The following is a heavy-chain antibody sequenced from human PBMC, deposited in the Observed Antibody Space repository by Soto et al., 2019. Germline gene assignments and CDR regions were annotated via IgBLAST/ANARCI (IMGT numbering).Heavy chain of an antibody. CDR2: ISGSGGST. Sequence: GSLRLSCAASGFTFSSYAMTWVRQAPGKGLEWVSVISGSGGSTHYADSVKGRSTIARDNSKNTLYLQVNSLRAEDTAVYYCAKEADISSYNPDYWGQGTQVTVSS. J-gene: IGHJ4*02. CDR1: GFTFSSYA. CDR3: AKEADISSYNPDY. D-gene: IGHD2-15*01. V-gene: IGHV3-23*01.